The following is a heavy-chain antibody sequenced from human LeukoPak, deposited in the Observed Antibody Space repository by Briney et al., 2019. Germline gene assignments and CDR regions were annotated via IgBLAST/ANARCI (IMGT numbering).Heavy chain of an antibody. Sequence: SETLSLTCTISGGSIRSGGYYWSWIRPHPGKGLEWIGCIHHTGSTYYNPSLKSRLTISVDTPKNQFSLRLSSVTAADTAVYYCARLVPHYYYGLDLWGQGTTVTVSS. CDR2: IHHTGST. J-gene: IGHJ6*02. CDR3: ARLVPHYYYGLDL. V-gene: IGHV4-31*03. CDR1: GGSIRSGGYY. D-gene: IGHD2-8*02.